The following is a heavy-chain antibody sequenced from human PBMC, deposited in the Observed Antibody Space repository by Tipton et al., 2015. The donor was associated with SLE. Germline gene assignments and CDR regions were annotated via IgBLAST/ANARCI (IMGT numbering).Heavy chain of an antibody. V-gene: IGHV3-11*04. CDR2: ISSSGSYI. J-gene: IGHJ1*01. CDR3: ARGYLAAADLEGYFQH. CDR1: GFTFSDYY. D-gene: IGHD6-13*01. Sequence: SLRLSCAASGFTFSDYYMSWIRQAPGKGLEWVSYISSSGSYIYYADSVKGRFTISRDNAKNSLYLQMNSLRAEDTAVYYCARGYLAAADLEGYFQHWGQGTLVTVSS.